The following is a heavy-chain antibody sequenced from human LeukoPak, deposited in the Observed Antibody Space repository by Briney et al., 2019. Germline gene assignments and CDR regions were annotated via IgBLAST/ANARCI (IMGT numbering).Heavy chain of an antibody. CDR2: INRDGTEK. V-gene: IGHV3-7*04. Sequence: PGGSLRLSCATSGFNFTDSRMTWVRQAPGKGLQWVANINRDGTEKHFLDSVAGRFTISRANAKKSLYLQMSSLRPQDTAVYFCVRGDWYFESWGQGTLVTVSS. D-gene: IGHD2-21*01. CDR1: GFNFTDSR. J-gene: IGHJ4*02. CDR3: VRGDWYFES.